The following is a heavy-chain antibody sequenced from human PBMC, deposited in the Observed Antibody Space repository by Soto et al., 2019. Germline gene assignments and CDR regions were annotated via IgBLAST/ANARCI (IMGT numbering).Heavy chain of an antibody. J-gene: IGHJ5*01. CDR2: IYKSATT. D-gene: IGHD7-27*01. CDR3: ARGRYCLTGRCFPNWFDS. CDR1: GDSISNLDYF. Sequence: SETLSLTCSVSGDSISNLDYFWAWIRQPPGQALEYIGYIYKSATTYYNPSFESRVAISVDTSKSQFSLNVTSVTAADTAVYFCARGRYCLTGRCFPNWFDSWGQGALVTVS. V-gene: IGHV4-30-4*01.